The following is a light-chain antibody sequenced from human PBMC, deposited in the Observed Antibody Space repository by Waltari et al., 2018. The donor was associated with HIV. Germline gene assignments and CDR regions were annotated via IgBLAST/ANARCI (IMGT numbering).Light chain of an antibody. Sequence: LTQPASVSGSPGQSITISCPGTSSDAGRYTYVSWYQRYPGKAPKLMIYDVSNRPSGVSNRFSGSKSGNTASLTISGLQAEDEADYYCGSYTSSNTYVFGTGTKVTVL. CDR2: DVS. CDR3: GSYTSSNTYV. J-gene: IGLJ1*01. CDR1: SSDAGRYTY. V-gene: IGLV2-14*03.